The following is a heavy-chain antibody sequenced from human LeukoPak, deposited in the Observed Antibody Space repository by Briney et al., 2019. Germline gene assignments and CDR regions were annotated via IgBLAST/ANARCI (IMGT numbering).Heavy chain of an antibody. CDR2: VTGNARSK. CDR1: GFMFSDYT. J-gene: IGHJ4*02. Sequence: PGGSLGLSCAGSGFMFSDYTMHWVRQAPGKGLEYASAVTGNARSKYHADSVRGRFTISRDNAKKTVYLQMNSLGAEDTAVYYCATEGPLPGGLDDWGQGTLVTVFS. V-gene: IGHV3-64*02. D-gene: IGHD2-15*01. CDR3: ATEGPLPGGLDD.